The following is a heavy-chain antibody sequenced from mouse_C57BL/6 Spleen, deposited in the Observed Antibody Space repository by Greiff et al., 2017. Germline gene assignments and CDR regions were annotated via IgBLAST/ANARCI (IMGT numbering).Heavy chain of an antibody. Sequence: VQLQQSGPGLVQPSQSLSITCTVSGFSLTSYGVHWVRQSPGKGLEWLGVIWRGGSTDYNAAFMSRLSITKDNSKSQVFFKMNSLQADDTAIYYCAKGASYYSNYEAMDYWGQGTSVTVSS. J-gene: IGHJ4*01. V-gene: IGHV2-5*01. CDR2: IWRGGST. D-gene: IGHD2-5*01. CDR1: GFSLTSYG. CDR3: AKGASYYSNYEAMDY.